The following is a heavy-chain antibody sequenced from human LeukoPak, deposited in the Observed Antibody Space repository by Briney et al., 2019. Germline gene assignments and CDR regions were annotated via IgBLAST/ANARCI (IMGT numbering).Heavy chain of an antibody. Sequence: GGSLRLSCAASGFTLSSYAMSWVRQAPGKGLEWVSSISASGGSINYADSVKGRFTISRDNSKNTVYLQMNSLRAEDTAVYYCAKVMKGSERLTMVRGVIIRTAGLYYMDVWGKGTTVTVSS. CDR2: ISASGGSI. J-gene: IGHJ6*03. CDR1: GFTLSSYA. D-gene: IGHD3-10*01. V-gene: IGHV3-23*01. CDR3: AKVMKGSERLTMVRGVIIRTAGLYYMDV.